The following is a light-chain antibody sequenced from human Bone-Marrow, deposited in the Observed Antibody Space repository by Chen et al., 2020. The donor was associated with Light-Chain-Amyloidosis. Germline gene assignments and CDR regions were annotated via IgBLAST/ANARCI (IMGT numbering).Light chain of an antibody. CDR1: NIGSTS. V-gene: IGLV3-21*02. CDR2: DDS. CDR3: QVWDRSSDRPV. Sequence: SYVLTQPSSVSVFPGQTATIACGGNNIGSTSVHWYQQTPGQAPLLVVYDDSDRPSGIPERLSGSNSGNTATLTISRVEAGDEADYYCQVWDRSSDRPVFGGGTKLTVL. J-gene: IGLJ3*02.